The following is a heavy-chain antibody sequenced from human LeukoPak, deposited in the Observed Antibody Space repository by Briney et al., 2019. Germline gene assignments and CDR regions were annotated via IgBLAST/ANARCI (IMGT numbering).Heavy chain of an antibody. CDR3: ARQARGVATYYFDY. J-gene: IGHJ4*02. CDR1: GGSISSGSYY. D-gene: IGHD3-10*01. CDR2: IYTSGST. Sequence: PSQTLSLTCTVSGGSISSGSYYWSWIRQPAGKGLEWIGRIYTSGSTNYNPSLKSRVTISVDTSKNQFSPKLSSVTAADTAVYYCARQARGVATYYFDYWGQGTLVTVSS. V-gene: IGHV4-61*02.